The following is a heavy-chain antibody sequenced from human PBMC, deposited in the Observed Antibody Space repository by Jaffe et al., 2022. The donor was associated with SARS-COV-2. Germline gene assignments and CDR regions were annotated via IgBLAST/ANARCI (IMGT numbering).Heavy chain of an antibody. CDR2: IYYSGST. Sequence: QMQLQESGPGLVKPSETLSLTCTVSGGSISNTDYYWGWIRQPPGKGLEWIATIYYSGSTYYNPSLKSRVTISVDTSKNQFSLKLNSVTAADTAVYYCARSTAETQDVWGRGTTVTVSS. CDR3: ARSTAETQDV. D-gene: IGHD2-2*01. CDR1: GGSISNTDYY. V-gene: IGHV4-39*01. J-gene: IGHJ6*04.